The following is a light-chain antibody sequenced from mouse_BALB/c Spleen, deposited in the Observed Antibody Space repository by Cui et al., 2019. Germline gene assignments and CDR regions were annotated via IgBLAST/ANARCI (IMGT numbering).Light chain of an antibody. J-gene: IGKJ1*01. CDR2: LTS. CDR3: QQWSSNPRT. V-gene: IGKV4-68*01. Sequence: QIVLTQSPALMSASPGENVTMTCSASSSVSYMYWYQQKPRSSPKPWIYLTSNLASGVPARFSGSGSGTSYSLTISSMEAEDAATYYCQQWSSNPRTFGGGTKLEIK. CDR1: SSVSY.